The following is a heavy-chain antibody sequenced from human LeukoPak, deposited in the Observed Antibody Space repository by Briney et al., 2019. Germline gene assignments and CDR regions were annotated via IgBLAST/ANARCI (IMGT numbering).Heavy chain of an antibody. D-gene: IGHD3-22*01. Sequence: GGSLRLSCAASGFTFSSYEMNWVRQAPGKGLEWVSYISSSGSTIYYADSVKGRFTISRDNAKNSLYLQMNSLRAEDTAVYYCAREGHHYYDSSGYSNAGLDCWGQGTLVTVSS. CDR3: AREGHHYYDSSGYSNAGLDC. CDR1: GFTFSSYE. CDR2: ISSSGSTI. J-gene: IGHJ4*02. V-gene: IGHV3-48*03.